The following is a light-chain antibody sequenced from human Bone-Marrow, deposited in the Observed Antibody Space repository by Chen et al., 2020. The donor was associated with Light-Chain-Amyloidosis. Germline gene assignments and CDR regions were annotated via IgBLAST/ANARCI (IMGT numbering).Light chain of an antibody. J-gene: IGLJ3*02. Sequence: SYVLTQPSSVSVAPGQTATIARGGNNIGSTSVHWYQQTPGQAPLLVVYDDSDRPSGIPERLSGSNSGNMATLTISRVEAGDEADYYCQVWDRSSDRPVFGGGTKLTVL. CDR3: QVWDRSSDRPV. CDR2: DDS. V-gene: IGLV3-21*02. CDR1: NIGSTS.